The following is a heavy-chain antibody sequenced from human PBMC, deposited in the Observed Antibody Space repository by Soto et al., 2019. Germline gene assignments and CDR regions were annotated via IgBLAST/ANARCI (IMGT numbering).Heavy chain of an antibody. V-gene: IGHV1-69*04. D-gene: IGHD3-10*01. J-gene: IGHJ4*02. Sequence: QVQLVQSGAEVKMPGSSVKVSCKAAGYSFSSYPINWVRQAPGQGLEWMGRIVPILGLTNYTQKFQGRVTIVADKSTSTAYMELRSLRSEDTAVYYCATDVGHKYGSGSYRPSPYDYWGPGMLVTVSS. CDR2: IVPILGLT. CDR1: GYSFSSYP. CDR3: ATDVGHKYGSGSYRPSPYDY.